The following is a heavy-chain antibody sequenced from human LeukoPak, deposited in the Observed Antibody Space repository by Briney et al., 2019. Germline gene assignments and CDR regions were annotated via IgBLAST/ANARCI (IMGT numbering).Heavy chain of an antibody. CDR3: ARGGWQQLSDY. CDR1: GFPLSSYR. D-gene: IGHD6-13*01. J-gene: IGHJ4*02. V-gene: IGHV3-21*01. Sequence: GALRLSCAAPGFPLSSYRIEVVRPGPGEGVEWVSSISSSSRYIYYADSVKGRFTISRDNAKNSLYLQMNSLRAEDTAVYYCARGGWQQLSDYWGRGTLVTVSS. CDR2: ISSSSRYI.